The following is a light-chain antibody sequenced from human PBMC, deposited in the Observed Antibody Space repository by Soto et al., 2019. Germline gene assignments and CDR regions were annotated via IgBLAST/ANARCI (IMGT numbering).Light chain of an antibody. CDR2: EVS. J-gene: IGLJ1*01. V-gene: IGLV2-14*01. CDR1: SSDVGGYNY. Sequence: QSALTQPASVSGSPGQSITISCTGTSSDVGGYNYVSWYQHHPGKAPKLIIYEVSNRPSGVSNRFSASKSANTASLTISGLQAEDEADYYCSSYTSSSTLDVFGTGTQLTVL. CDR3: SSYTSSSTLDV.